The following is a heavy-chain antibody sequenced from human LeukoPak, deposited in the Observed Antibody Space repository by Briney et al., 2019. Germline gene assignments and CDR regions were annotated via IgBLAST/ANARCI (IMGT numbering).Heavy chain of an antibody. V-gene: IGHV3-21*01. D-gene: IGHD5/OR15-5a*01. CDR2: ISSSSSYI. J-gene: IGHJ4*02. Sequence: GGSLRLSCAASGFTFSSYSMNWVRQAPGKGLEWVSSISSSSSYIYYAGSVKGRFTISRDNAKNSLYLQMNSLRAEDTAVYYCARDRSTTLDYWGQGTLVTVSS. CDR3: ARDRSTTLDY. CDR1: GFTFSSYS.